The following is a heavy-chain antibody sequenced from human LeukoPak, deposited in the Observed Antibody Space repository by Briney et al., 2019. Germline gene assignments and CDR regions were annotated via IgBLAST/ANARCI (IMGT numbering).Heavy chain of an antibody. CDR2: ISGSGGST. V-gene: IGHV3-23*01. CDR1: GFTLSSNA. Sequence: GGSLRLSRAASGFTLSSNAMSWVRQAPRKRLGRVSAISGSGGSTYYADSVQGRFTISRDNSKNTLYLQMNSLRAEDTAVYYCAKDDAAAGALYYYYYGMDVWGQGTTVTVSS. J-gene: IGHJ6*02. D-gene: IGHD6-13*01. CDR3: AKDDAAAGALYYYYYGMDV.